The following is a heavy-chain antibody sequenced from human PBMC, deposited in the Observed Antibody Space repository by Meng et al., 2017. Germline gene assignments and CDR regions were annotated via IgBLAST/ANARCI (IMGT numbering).Heavy chain of an antibody. D-gene: IGHD1-26*01. Sequence: QIQVQQSGPGLVKPSQTLSLICDISGDSVSCNSAAWNWIRQSPSRGLEWLGRADYRSKWYHDYAESVKSRISIDPDTSKNQFSLQLRSVTPEDSTVYYCARGSYSFDSWGQRTLVTVSS. CDR3: ARGSYSFDS. J-gene: IGHJ4*02. CDR2: ADYRSKWYH. V-gene: IGHV6-1*01. CDR1: GDSVSCNSAA.